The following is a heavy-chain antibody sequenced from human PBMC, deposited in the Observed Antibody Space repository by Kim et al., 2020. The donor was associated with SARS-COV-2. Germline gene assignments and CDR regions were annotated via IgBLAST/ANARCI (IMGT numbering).Heavy chain of an antibody. CDR1: GGSISSYY. CDR3: ARGGGGWYCSSTSCYTNAFDI. Sequence: SETLSLTCTVSGGSISSYYWSWIRQPPGKGLEWIGYIYYSGSTNYNPSLKSRVTISVDTSKNQFSLKLSSVTAADTAVYYCARGGGGWYCSSTSCYTNAFDIWGQGTMVTVSS. CDR2: IYYSGST. D-gene: IGHD2-2*02. V-gene: IGHV4-59*01. J-gene: IGHJ3*02.